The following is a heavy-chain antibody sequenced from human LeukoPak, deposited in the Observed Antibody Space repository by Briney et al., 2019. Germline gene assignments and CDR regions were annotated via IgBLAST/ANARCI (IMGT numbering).Heavy chain of an antibody. CDR1: GFTFSSYS. CDR3: ARDLIVVVVAATYDYGMDV. V-gene: IGHV3-21*01. Sequence: GGSLRLSCAASGFTFSSYSMNWVRQAPGKGLEWVSSISGSSSYIYYADSVKGRFTISRDNAKNSLYLQMNSLRAEDTAVYYCARDLIVVVVAATYDYGMDVWGQGTTVTVSS. CDR2: ISGSSSYI. D-gene: IGHD2-15*01. J-gene: IGHJ6*02.